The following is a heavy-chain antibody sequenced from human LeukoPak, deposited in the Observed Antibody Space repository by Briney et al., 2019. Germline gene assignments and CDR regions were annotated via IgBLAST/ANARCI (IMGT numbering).Heavy chain of an antibody. D-gene: IGHD3-10*01. CDR1: GFTFNTYA. J-gene: IGHJ4*02. CDR3: AKDQSDKGSYAAFDY. Sequence: GGSLRLSCAASGFTFNTYAMNWVRQAPGKGLEWVSAISGSGDNTYYADSVKGCFTISRDDSKNTVYLQMNSLRAEDTAVYYCAKDQSDKGSYAAFDYWGQGTLVPVSS. V-gene: IGHV3-23*01. CDR2: ISGSGDNT.